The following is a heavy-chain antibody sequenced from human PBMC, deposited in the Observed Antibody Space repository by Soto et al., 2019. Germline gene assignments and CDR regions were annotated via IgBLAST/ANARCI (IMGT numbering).Heavy chain of an antibody. CDR3: ARHARVPPASTGVAFDP. J-gene: IGHJ5*02. D-gene: IGHD2-2*01. CDR2: VYYGGST. Sequence: PSETLSLTCTVSGGSIASGGYYWGWIRQSPEKGLEWIGSVYYGGSTYYNPSLQSRLTMSIDTSKSQFSLNLSSVTAADTAVYFCARHARVPPASTGVAFDPRGQGSLVTLSS. V-gene: IGHV4-39*01. CDR1: GGSIASGGYY.